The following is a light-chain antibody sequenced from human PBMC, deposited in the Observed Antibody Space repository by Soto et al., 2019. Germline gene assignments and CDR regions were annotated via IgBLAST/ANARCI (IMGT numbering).Light chain of an antibody. CDR3: QHRTNFI. V-gene: IGKV3-11*01. CDR1: QSVPNY. CDR2: DAS. Sequence: EIVLTQSPVTLSLSPGESATLSCRASQSVPNYLAWYQQRPGQAPRLLIYDASHRAAGVPARFSGGESGTDFPATISSLEPEDFAVYYCQHRTNFILGQGTRLDIK. J-gene: IGKJ5*01.